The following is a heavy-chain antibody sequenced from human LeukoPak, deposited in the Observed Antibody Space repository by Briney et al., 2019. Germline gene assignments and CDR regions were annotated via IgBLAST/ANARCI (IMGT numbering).Heavy chain of an antibody. Sequence: GGALRLSCAASGFTFSSYEMNWVRQAPGKGLEGGSYISSSGSTIYYADSVKGRFTISRDNSKNTLYLQMNTLRAEDTAVYYCAKPTTVLTSYYFDFWGQGTLVTVSS. J-gene: IGHJ4*02. D-gene: IGHD4-23*01. CDR1: GFTFSSYE. V-gene: IGHV3-48*03. CDR2: ISSSGSTI. CDR3: AKPTTVLTSYYFDF.